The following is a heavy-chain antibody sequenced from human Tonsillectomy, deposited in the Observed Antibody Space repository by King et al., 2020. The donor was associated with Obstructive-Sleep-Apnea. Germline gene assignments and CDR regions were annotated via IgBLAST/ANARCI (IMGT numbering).Heavy chain of an antibody. V-gene: IGHV3-15*01. J-gene: IGHJ4*02. CDR2: IKSKVEGGTT. Sequence: VQLVESGGGLVKPGESLRLSCAASGLTFANAWMSWGRQTSGKGLEWVGRIKSKVEGGTTDYAAPVTGRSTISRDDLRNTLYLQMNSLMIEDSAVYYCTTDPGDYPDYWGQGTLVTVSS. D-gene: IGHD4-17*01. CDR3: TTDPGDYPDY. CDR1: GLTFANAW.